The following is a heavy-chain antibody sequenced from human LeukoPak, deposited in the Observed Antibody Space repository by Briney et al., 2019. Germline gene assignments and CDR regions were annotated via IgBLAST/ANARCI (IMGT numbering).Heavy chain of an antibody. CDR2: IRYDGSNK. CDR3: ARGSTVTFPFDY. D-gene: IGHD4-17*01. CDR1: GFTFSSYG. J-gene: IGHJ4*02. Sequence: QPGQSLRLSCAASGFTFSSYGMHWVSQAPGKGLEWVAFIRYDGSNKYYADSVKGRFTISRDNSKNTLYLQMNSLRAEDTAVYYCARGSTVTFPFDYWGQGTLVTVSS. V-gene: IGHV3-30*02.